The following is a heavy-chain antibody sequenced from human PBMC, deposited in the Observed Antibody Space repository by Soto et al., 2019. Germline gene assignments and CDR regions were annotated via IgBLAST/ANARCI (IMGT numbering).Heavy chain of an antibody. J-gene: IGHJ4*02. D-gene: IGHD5-12*01. CDR2: INHSGST. CDR3: ERSRIVATIDY. Sequence: SETLSLTCAVYGGSFSGYYWSWIRQPPGKGLEWIGEINHSGSTNYNPSLKSRVTISVDTSKNQFSLKLSSVTAADTAVYYCERSRIVATIDYWGQGTLVTVSS. V-gene: IGHV4-34*01. CDR1: GGSFSGYY.